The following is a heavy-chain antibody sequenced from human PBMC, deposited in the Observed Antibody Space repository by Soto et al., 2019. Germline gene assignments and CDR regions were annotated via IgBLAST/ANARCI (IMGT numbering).Heavy chain of an antibody. D-gene: IGHD6-6*01. CDR3: ARGKQLVFGKSFDY. CDR2: IYYSGST. CDR1: GGSISSSSYY. J-gene: IGHJ4*02. Sequence: SETLSLTCTVSGGSISSSSYYWGWIRQPPGKGLEWIGSIYYSGSTYYNPSLKSRVTISVDTSKNQFSLKLSSVTAADTAVYYCARGKQLVFGKSFDYWGQGTLVTVSS. V-gene: IGHV4-39*01.